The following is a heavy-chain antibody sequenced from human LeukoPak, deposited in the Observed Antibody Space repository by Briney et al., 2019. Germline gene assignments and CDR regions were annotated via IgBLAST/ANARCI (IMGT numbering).Heavy chain of an antibody. Sequence: SQTLSLTCAVSGGSISSGGYSWSWIRQPPGTGLEWIGYIYHSGSTYYNPSLKSRVTISVDRSKNQFSLKLSSVTAADTAVYYCARSRHNWFDPWGQGTLVTVSS. V-gene: IGHV4-30-2*01. CDR2: IYHSGST. CDR1: GGSISSGGYS. CDR3: ARSRHNWFDP. J-gene: IGHJ5*02.